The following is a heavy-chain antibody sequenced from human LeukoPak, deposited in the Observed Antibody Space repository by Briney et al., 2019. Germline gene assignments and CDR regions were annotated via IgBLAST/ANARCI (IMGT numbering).Heavy chain of an antibody. J-gene: IGHJ3*02. V-gene: IGHV1-69*04. CDR2: IIPILGIA. CDR3: ARSHSSGYKHEMLDAFDI. Sequence: SVKVSSKASGGTFSSYAISWVRQAPGQGLEWMGRIIPILGIANYAQKFQGRVTITADKSTSTAYMELSSLRSEDTAVYYCARSHSSGYKHEMLDAFDIWGQGTMVTVSS. D-gene: IGHD3-22*01. CDR1: GGTFSSYA.